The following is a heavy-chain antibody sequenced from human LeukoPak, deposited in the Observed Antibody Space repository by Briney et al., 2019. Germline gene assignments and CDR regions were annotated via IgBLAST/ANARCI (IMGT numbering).Heavy chain of an antibody. CDR2: INPSGGST. J-gene: IGHJ4*02. CDR3: ARMVGAIEDY. V-gene: IGHV1-46*01. D-gene: IGHD1-26*01. Sequence: ASVKVSCKASGYTFTSYDINWVRQAPGQGLEWMGIINPSGGSTSYAQKFQGRVTMTRDTSTSTVYMELSSLRSEDTAVYYCARMVGAIEDYWGQGTLVTVSS. CDR1: GYTFTSYD.